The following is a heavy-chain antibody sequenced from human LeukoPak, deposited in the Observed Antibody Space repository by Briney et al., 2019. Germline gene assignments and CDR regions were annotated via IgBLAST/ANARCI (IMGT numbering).Heavy chain of an antibody. CDR2: ISNNGSAV. J-gene: IGHJ5*02. V-gene: IGHV3-11*04. CDR3: ARDGSYGSYYS. CDR1: GFIFSDYS. D-gene: IGHD3-10*01. Sequence: GGSLRLSCEASGFIFSDYSMSWIRQAPGKGLEWISYISNNGSAVHYADSVKGRFTVSRDNAKNSLYLQMNSLRAEDTAVYYCARDGSYGSYYSWGQGTLVTVSS.